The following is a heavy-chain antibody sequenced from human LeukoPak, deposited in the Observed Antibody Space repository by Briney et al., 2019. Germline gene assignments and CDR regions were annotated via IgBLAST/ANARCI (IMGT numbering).Heavy chain of an antibody. D-gene: IGHD3-10*01. CDR2: INAGNGNT. CDR3: ARRRALYYYGSGSYEFDY. Sequence: EASVKVSCKASGYTFTSYAMHWVRQAPGQRLEWMGWINAGNGNTKYSQEFQGRVTMTRDTSISTAYMELSRLRSEDTAVYYCARRRALYYYGSGSYEFDYWGQGTLVTVSS. V-gene: IGHV1-3*03. J-gene: IGHJ4*02. CDR1: GYTFTSYA.